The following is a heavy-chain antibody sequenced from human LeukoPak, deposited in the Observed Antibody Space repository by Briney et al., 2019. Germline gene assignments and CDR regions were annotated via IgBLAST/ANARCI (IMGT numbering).Heavy chain of an antibody. D-gene: IGHD2-2*01. V-gene: IGHV3-7*01. J-gene: IGHJ4*02. CDR1: GFTFSSYA. CDR3: ASATSG. Sequence: GGSLRLSCAASGFTFSSYAMSWVRQAPGKGLEWVANIKEDGSENFYVDSVKGRFSMPRDNARNSLYLQMNSLRAEDTAVYYCASATSGWGQGTLVTVSS. CDR2: IKEDGSEN.